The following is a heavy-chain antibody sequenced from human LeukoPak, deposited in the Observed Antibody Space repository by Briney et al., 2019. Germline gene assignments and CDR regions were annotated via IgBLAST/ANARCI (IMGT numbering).Heavy chain of an antibody. Sequence: SETLSLTCTVSGGSISSSSYYWGWIRQPPGQGLEWIGSIYYSGSTYYNPSLKSRVTISVDTSKNQFSLKLSSVTAADTAVYYCARLVAAAPYYGMDVWGQGTTVTVSS. J-gene: IGHJ6*02. D-gene: IGHD6-13*01. CDR2: IYYSGST. V-gene: IGHV4-39*01. CDR1: GGSISSSSYY. CDR3: ARLVAAAPYYGMDV.